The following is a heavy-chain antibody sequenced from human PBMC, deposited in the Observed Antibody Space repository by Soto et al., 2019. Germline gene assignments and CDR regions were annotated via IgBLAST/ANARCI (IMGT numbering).Heavy chain of an antibody. CDR2: IFHSGTT. CDR3: ARDPGRISGSYYGPSPYYYYGMDV. Sequence: KTSETLSLTCAVSGEYISNGYYWAWIRQPPGKWLEWIGSIFHSGTTYYNPSIKSRVTIAVDTSKNQFSLKLSSVTAADTAVYYCARDPGRISGSYYGPSPYYYYGMDVWGQGTTVTVSS. J-gene: IGHJ6*02. D-gene: IGHD1-26*01. V-gene: IGHV4-38-2*02. CDR1: GEYISNGYY.